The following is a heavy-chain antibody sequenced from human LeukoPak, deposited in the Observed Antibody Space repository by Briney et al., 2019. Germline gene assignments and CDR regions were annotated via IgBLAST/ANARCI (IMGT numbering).Heavy chain of an antibody. J-gene: IGHJ4*02. CDR1: GGSISNYY. D-gene: IGHD3-3*01. CDR2: IYYTGGT. V-gene: IGHV4-59*12. Sequence: PSETLSLTCTVSGGSISNYYWTWIRQSPGKGLEWIGYIYYTGGTNYNPSLKSRVTISVDTSKNQFSLKLSSVTAADTAVYYCARGRSPYYDFWSGYSHYFDYWGQGTLVTVSS. CDR3: ARGRSPYYDFWSGYSHYFDY.